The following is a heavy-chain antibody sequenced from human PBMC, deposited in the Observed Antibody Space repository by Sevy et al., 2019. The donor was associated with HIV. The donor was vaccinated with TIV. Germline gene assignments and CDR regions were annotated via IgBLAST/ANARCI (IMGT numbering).Heavy chain of an antibody. CDR3: AGRRYDSSGSFDALDI. CDR2: IYGSGGVT. D-gene: IGHD3-22*01. CDR1: GFTFTSYA. V-gene: IGHV3-23*01. J-gene: IGHJ3*02. Sequence: GGYLRLSCKPSGFTFTSYAMNWVRQAPGKGLERISTIYGSGGVTYYADSVKGRFTISRDKSKNTLYLQMNSLRTEDTALYYCAGRRYDSSGSFDALDIWGQGTMVAVSS.